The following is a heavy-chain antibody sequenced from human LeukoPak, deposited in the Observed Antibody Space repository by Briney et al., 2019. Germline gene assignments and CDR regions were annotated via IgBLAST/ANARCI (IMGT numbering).Heavy chain of an antibody. V-gene: IGHV3-53*04. D-gene: IGHD3-16*01. CDR3: ARGERAFDI. Sequence: HPGGSLRLSCAASGFTVISNYMSWVRQAPGKGLEWVSVIYSGGSTYYADSVKGRFTISRHKSKNTLYLQMNSLRAEDTAVYYCARGERAFDIWGQGTMVTVSS. CDR1: GFTVISNY. CDR2: IYSGGST. J-gene: IGHJ3*02.